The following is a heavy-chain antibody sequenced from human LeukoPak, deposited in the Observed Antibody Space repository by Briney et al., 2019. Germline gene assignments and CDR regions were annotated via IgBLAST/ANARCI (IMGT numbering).Heavy chain of an antibody. V-gene: IGHV4-4*07. D-gene: IGHD3-10*01. CDR1: GGSISSYC. Sequence: SETLSLTCTVFGGSISSYCWSWIRQPAGKGLEWIGRIYTSGSTNYNPSLKSRVTMSVDTSKNQFSLKLSSVTAADTAVYYCARDYYGSGNSNWFDPWGQGTLVTVSS. CDR2: IYTSGST. J-gene: IGHJ5*02. CDR3: ARDYYGSGNSNWFDP.